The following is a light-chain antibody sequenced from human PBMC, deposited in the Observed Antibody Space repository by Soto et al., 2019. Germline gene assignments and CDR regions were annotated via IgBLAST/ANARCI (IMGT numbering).Light chain of an antibody. Sequence: QLVLTQPPSASGTPGQRVPISCSGSSSNIGSNAVNWYQQFPGTAPKLLIYTDNQRPSGVPDRFSGSKSGTSASLAISGLQSDDEADYFCAAWDGSLNAYVFGTGTKLTVL. CDR1: SSNIGSNA. CDR3: AAWDGSLNAYV. J-gene: IGLJ1*01. V-gene: IGLV1-44*01. CDR2: TDN.